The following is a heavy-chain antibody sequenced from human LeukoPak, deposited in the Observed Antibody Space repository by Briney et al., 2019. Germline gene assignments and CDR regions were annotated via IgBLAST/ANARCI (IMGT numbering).Heavy chain of an antibody. CDR2: IYYSGST. CDR3: ARTRDRGYYYDSSGYYDY. J-gene: IGHJ4*02. Sequence: PSETLSLTCTVSGGSISSYYWSWIRQPPGKGLEWIGYIYYSGSTNYNPSLKSRVTISVDTSKNQFSLKLSSVTAADTAVYYCARTRDRGYYYDSSGYYDYWGQGTLVTVSS. CDR1: GGSISSYY. D-gene: IGHD3-22*01. V-gene: IGHV4-59*08.